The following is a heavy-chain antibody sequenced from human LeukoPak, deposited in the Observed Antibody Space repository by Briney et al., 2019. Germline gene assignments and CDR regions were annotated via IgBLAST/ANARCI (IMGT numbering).Heavy chain of an antibody. V-gene: IGHV4-59*08. CDR3: ASHSSGSGGAFQY. D-gene: IGHD6-19*01. CDR2: MDDSGST. Sequence: PSETLSLTCTVSGGSISSYYWSWIRQPPGKGLEWIGYMDDSGSTNYNPSLTSRVTISEDTSKNQLSLKLGSVTAANTAVYYCASHSSGSGGAFQYWGQGTPVTVSS. CDR1: GGSISSYY. J-gene: IGHJ4*02.